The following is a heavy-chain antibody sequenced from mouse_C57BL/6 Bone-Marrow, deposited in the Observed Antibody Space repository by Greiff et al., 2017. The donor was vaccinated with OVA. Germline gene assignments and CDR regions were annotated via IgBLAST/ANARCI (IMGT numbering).Heavy chain of an antibody. CDR1: GYTFTDYE. D-gene: IGHD2-1*01. J-gene: IGHJ2*01. Sequence: VQLQESGAELVRPGASVTLSCKASGYTFTDYEMHWVKQTPVHGLEWIGAIDPETGGTAYNQKFKGKAILTADKSSSTAYMELRSLTSEDSAVYYCAYGNSDYWGQGTTLTVSS. CDR2: IDPETGGT. CDR3: AYGNSDY. V-gene: IGHV1-15*01.